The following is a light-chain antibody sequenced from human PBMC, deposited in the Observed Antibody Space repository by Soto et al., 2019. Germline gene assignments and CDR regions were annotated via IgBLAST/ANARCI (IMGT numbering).Light chain of an antibody. CDR3: QQYNNWPWT. Sequence: EIVMTQSPATLSVSPGERATLSCRASQSVSSNLAWYQQKPGQAPRLLIYGASTRATGIPARFSGSGSGTQFPLTISSLQSEDFAVYYCQQYNNWPWTFVQGTKVEIK. V-gene: IGKV3-15*01. J-gene: IGKJ1*01. CDR1: QSVSSN. CDR2: GAS.